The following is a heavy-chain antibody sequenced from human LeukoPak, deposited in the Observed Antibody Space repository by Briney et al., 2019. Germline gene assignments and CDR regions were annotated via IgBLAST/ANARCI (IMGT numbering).Heavy chain of an antibody. D-gene: IGHD3-3*01. J-gene: IGHJ4*02. CDR2: ISGSGGST. CDR1: GFTFSSYA. CDR3: AKKTGGFWSGYYFLY. Sequence: GGSLRLSCAASGFTFSSYAMSWVRQAPGKGLEWVSAISGSGGSTYYADSVKGRFTISRDNSKNTLYLQMNSLRAEDTAVYYCAKKTGGFWSGYYFLYWGQGTLVTVSS. V-gene: IGHV3-23*01.